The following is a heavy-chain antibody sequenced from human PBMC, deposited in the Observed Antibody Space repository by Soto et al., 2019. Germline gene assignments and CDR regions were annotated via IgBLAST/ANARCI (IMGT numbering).Heavy chain of an antibody. CDR3: ARESDGSGTFDY. J-gene: IGHJ4*02. Sequence: SVKVSCKASGYTFTGYYMHWVRQAPGQGLEWMGGIIPIFGTANYAQKFQGRVTITADESTSTAYMELSSLRSEDTAVYYCARESDGSGTFDYWGQGTLVTVSS. D-gene: IGHD3-10*01. CDR2: IIPIFGTA. V-gene: IGHV1-69*13. CDR1: GYTFTGYY.